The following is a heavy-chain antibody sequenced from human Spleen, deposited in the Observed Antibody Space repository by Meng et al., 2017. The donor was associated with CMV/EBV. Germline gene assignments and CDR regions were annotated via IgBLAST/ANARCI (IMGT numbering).Heavy chain of an antibody. J-gene: IGHJ3*01. CDR3: VKDGHFGAFDF. CDR2: IHSGGST. V-gene: IGHV3-53*01. D-gene: IGHD3-10*01. Sequence: ETLSLTCAASRFTVNTNYMSWVRQTPGKGLEWVSIIHSGGSTHYADSVKGRFTISRDNSKNTLYLQMSSLRGEDTAVYYCVKDGHFGAFDFWGQGTMVTVSS. CDR1: RFTVNTNY.